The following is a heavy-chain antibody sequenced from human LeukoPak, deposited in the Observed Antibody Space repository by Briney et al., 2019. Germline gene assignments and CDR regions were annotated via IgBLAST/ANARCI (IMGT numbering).Heavy chain of an antibody. D-gene: IGHD5-24*01. CDR3: AILEMATSYYYYMDV. Sequence: GGSLRLSCAASGFTFSSYSMNWVRQAPGKGLEWVSSISSSSSYIYYADSVKGRFTISRDNAKNSLYLQMSSLRAEDTAVYYCAILEMATSYYYYMDVWGKGTTVTVSS. J-gene: IGHJ6*03. V-gene: IGHV3-21*01. CDR1: GFTFSSYS. CDR2: ISSSSSYI.